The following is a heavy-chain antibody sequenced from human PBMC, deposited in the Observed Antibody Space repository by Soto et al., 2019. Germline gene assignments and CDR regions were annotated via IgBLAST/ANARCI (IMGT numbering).Heavy chain of an antibody. Sequence: PSETLSLTCTVSGGSISSSSYYWGWIRQPPGKGLEWIGSIYYSGSTYYNPSLKSRVTISVDTSKNQFSLKLSSVTAADTAVYYCARQVESTTPYYYYYGMDVWGQGNTVT. CDR2: IYYSGST. J-gene: IGHJ6*02. CDR3: ARQVESTTPYYYYYGMDV. CDR1: GGSISSSSYY. V-gene: IGHV4-39*01. D-gene: IGHD1-1*01.